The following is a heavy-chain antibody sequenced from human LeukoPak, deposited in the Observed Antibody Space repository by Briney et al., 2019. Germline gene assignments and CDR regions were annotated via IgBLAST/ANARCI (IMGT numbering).Heavy chain of an antibody. D-gene: IGHD3-22*01. CDR1: GGTFSSYT. Sequence: SVKVSCKASGGTFSSYTISWVRQAPGQGLEWMGRIIPILGIANYAQKFQGRVTITADKSTSTAYMELSSLRSEDTAVYYCARSPLYYYDNSIFDYWGQGTLVTVSS. CDR3: ARSPLYYYDNSIFDY. J-gene: IGHJ4*02. V-gene: IGHV1-69*02. CDR2: IIPILGIA.